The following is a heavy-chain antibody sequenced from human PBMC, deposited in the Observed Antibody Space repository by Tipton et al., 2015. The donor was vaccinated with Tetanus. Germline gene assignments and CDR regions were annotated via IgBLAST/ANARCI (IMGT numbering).Heavy chain of an antibody. Sequence: SLRLSCVASGFSVEAYNYAMNWVRQAPGQGLEWVAVISERGQSLTTSYADSVRGRFSISRDHSKDTLYLQMNGLRVEDAGLYYCARDRTIGDYDAFDLWGRGTMVTVS. CDR2: ISERGQSLTT. D-gene: IGHD3-16*01. CDR1: GFSVEAYNYA. V-gene: IGHV3-23*01. CDR3: ARDRTIGDYDAFDL. J-gene: IGHJ3*01.